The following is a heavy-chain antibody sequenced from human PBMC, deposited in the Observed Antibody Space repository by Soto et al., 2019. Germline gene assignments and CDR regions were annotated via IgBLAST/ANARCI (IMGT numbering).Heavy chain of an antibody. CDR1: GFTFSSYT. D-gene: IGHD2-21*02. CDR3: VRGDVVVLTATSNFDY. V-gene: IGHV3-21*01. CDR2: ISSSYYI. J-gene: IGHJ4*02. Sequence: PGGSLRLSCAASGFTFSSYTMKWVRQAPGKGLEWVASISSSYYIKYADSVKGRFTISRDNAKNSLYLQMNSLRAEDTAVYYCVRGDVVVLTATSNFDYWGQGTLVTVSS.